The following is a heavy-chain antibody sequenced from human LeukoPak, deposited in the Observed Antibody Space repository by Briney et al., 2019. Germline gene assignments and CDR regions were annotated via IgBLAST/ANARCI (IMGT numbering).Heavy chain of an antibody. J-gene: IGHJ4*02. D-gene: IGHD3-22*01. Sequence: GGSLRLSCAASGFTFSDYYMSWIRQAPGKGLEWVSYISSSGSTIYYADSVKGRFTISRDNAKNSLYLQMNSLRAEDTAVYYCARDLRTYYYDSSGYYYEGAFDYWGQGTLVTVSS. CDR3: ARDLRTYYYDSSGYYYEGAFDY. V-gene: IGHV3-11*04. CDR2: ISSSGSTI. CDR1: GFTFSDYY.